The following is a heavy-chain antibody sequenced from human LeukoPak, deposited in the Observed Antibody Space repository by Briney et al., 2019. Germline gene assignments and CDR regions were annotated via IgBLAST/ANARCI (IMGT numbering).Heavy chain of an antibody. V-gene: IGHV3-23*01. D-gene: IGHD3-3*01. Sequence: QPGGSLILSCAASGFTLSSYAMMWVRQAPGKGLDWVSTISVSGGSPNYADSVKGRFTISRDNSKNTLFLQMNSLRAEDTALYYCAKGLREYDFWSGYATWGQGTLVTVSS. CDR1: GFTLSSYA. CDR3: AKGLREYDFWSGYAT. CDR2: ISVSGGSP. J-gene: IGHJ5*02.